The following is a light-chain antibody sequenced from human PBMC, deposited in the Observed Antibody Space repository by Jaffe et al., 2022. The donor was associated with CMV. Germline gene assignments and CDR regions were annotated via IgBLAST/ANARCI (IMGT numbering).Light chain of an antibody. CDR1: QSVFKN. J-gene: IGKJ1*01. CDR3: HQYNSYSWT. Sequence: DFQMTQSPSTLSASVGDTVTITCRASQSVFKNLAWSQQKPGKAPKLLIYRASTLETGVPSRFSGSGSGTDFTLTISSLQPDDVATYYCHQYNSYSWTFGQGTKVEIK. V-gene: IGKV1-5*03. CDR2: RAS.